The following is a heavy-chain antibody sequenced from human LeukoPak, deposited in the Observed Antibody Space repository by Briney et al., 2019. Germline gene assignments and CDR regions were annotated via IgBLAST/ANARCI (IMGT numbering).Heavy chain of an antibody. D-gene: IGHD4-17*01. V-gene: IGHV3-48*03. CDR1: GFSFSSYE. CDR3: ARDLTVTTDYGMDV. Sequence: GGSLRLSCAASGFSFSSYEMNWVRQAPGKGLEWLSYITSSGSTKYYADSVKGRFTISRDNAKNSLYLQMNSLRAEDTAVYYCARDLTVTTDYGMDVWGKGTTVTVSS. CDR2: ITSSGSTK. J-gene: IGHJ6*04.